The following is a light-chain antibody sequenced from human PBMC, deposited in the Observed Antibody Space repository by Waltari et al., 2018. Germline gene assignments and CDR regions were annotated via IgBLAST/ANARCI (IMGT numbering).Light chain of an antibody. CDR2: DVN. V-gene: IGLV2-14*03. CDR1: SSDVGGHDD. CDR3: SSYSTSSSLIL. Sequence: QSALSQPASVSGSPGQSITISCTGASSDVGGHDDVSWYQQHPGKAPQLIIRDVNNRPSGVSNRFSGSKSGNTASLTISGLQAEDEADYYCSSYSTSSSLILFGEGTKVTVL. J-gene: IGLJ2*01.